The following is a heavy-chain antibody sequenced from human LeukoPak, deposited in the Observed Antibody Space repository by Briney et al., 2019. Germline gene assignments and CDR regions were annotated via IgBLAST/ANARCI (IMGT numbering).Heavy chain of an antibody. J-gene: IGHJ4*02. CDR1: GLHHQWYS. D-gene: IGHD3-16*01. CDR2: INSGSSPI. CDR3: AICWGYYCDY. V-gene: IGHV3-48*02. Sequence: GGSLRLACSASGLHHQWYSMNWVRQAPGKGLEGISYINSGSSPIYYADSVKGRFTITRDNAKNYLYLLINSRQDDVRAVYCCAICWGYYCDYWGQGTLVTVSS.